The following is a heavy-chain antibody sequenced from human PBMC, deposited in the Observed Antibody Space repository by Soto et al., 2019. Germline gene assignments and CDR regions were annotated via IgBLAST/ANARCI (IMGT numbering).Heavy chain of an antibody. D-gene: IGHD3-9*01. V-gene: IGHV4-39*01. CDR3: ERQLFYDILTGQLEY. Sequence: PSETLSLTCTVSGGSISSSSYYWGWIRQPPGKGLEWIGSIYYSGSTYYNPSLKSRVTISVDTSKNQFSLKLSSVTAADTAVYYCERQLFYDILTGQLEYWGQGTLVTVSS. CDR1: GGSISSSSYY. CDR2: IYYSGST. J-gene: IGHJ4*02.